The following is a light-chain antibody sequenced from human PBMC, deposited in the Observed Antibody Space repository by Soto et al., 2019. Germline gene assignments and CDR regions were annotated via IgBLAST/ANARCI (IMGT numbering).Light chain of an antibody. CDR2: HAS. Sequence: DLQMTQSPSSLSASVGDRVTITCQASQDISNRLNWYQQKPGQAPKSLIYHASKLETGVPSRFSGSGSGTDFSFTISSLQPEDIATYYCQQYDNLPMYTFGQGTKLEIK. CDR1: QDISNR. CDR3: QQYDNLPMYT. V-gene: IGKV1-33*01. J-gene: IGKJ2*01.